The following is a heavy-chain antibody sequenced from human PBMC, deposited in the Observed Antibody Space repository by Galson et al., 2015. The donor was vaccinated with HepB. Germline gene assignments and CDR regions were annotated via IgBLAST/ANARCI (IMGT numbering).Heavy chain of an antibody. V-gene: IGHV3-64D*06. CDR3: VKDFPPYSSGRPLDAFDT. J-gene: IGHJ3*02. CDR2: ISNNGGST. D-gene: IGHD6-19*01. CDR1: GLTFSRYA. Sequence: LRLSCAASGLTFSRYAMHWVRQAPGKGLEYVSAISNNGGSTYYADSVRGRFTISRDNSKNTLYLQMSSLRAEDTAVYYCVKDFPPYSSGRPLDAFDTWGQGTMVTVSS.